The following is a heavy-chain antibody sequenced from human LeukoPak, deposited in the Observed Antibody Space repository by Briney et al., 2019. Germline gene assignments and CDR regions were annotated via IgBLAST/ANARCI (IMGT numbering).Heavy chain of an antibody. CDR1: GGSISSSSYY. J-gene: IGHJ4*02. Sequence: SETLSLTCTVSGGSISSSSYYWGWIRQPPGKGLEWIGTFYYSGRAYYNPSLKSRVTISVDTSKNQFSLKLSSVTAADTAVYYCAREVRHYYGSGSYKIHFDYWGQGTLVTVSS. V-gene: IGHV4-39*07. D-gene: IGHD3-10*01. CDR2: FYYSGRA. CDR3: AREVRHYYGSGSYKIHFDY.